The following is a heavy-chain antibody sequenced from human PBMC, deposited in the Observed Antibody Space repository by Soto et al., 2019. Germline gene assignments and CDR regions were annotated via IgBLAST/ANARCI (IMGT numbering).Heavy chain of an antibody. J-gene: IGHJ6*02. CDR1: GGSISSGGYY. Sequence: TLSLTCPVSGGSISSGGYYWSWIRQHPGKGLEWIGYIYYSGSTYYNPSLKSRVTISVDTSKNQFSLKLSSVTAADTAVYYCARVEYSSSPGVFYYYGMDVWGQGTTVTVSS. CDR3: ARVEYSSSPGVFYYYGMDV. CDR2: IYYSGST. D-gene: IGHD6-6*01. V-gene: IGHV4-31*03.